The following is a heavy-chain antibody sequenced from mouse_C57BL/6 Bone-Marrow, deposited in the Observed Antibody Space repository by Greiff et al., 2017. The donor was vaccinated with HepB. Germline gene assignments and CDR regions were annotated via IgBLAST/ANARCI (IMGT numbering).Heavy chain of an antibody. CDR2: IDRENGDT. J-gene: IGHJ4*01. CDR1: GFNIKDDY. CDR3: TTDAMDY. V-gene: IGHV14-4*01. Sequence: EVKLVESGAELVRPGASVKLSCTASGFNIKDDYMHWVKQRPEQGLEWIGWIDRENGDTEYASKFQGKATITADTSSNTAYLQLSSLTSEDTAVYYCTTDAMDYWGQGTSVTVSS.